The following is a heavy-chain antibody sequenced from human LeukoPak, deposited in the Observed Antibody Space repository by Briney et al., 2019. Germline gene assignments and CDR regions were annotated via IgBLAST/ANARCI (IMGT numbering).Heavy chain of an antibody. CDR1: GYTYTTDG. CDR2: IDTYSGKT. Sequence: ASVKVSCKASGYTYTTDGISWVRQAPGQGLEWMGWIDTYSGKTNYAQKFQSRVTMTSDTSTSTAYMELRSLRSDDTAVYYCARDRGIAEADSFDPWGQGTLVTVSS. J-gene: IGHJ5*02. D-gene: IGHD6-13*01. CDR3: ARDRGIAEADSFDP. V-gene: IGHV1-18*01.